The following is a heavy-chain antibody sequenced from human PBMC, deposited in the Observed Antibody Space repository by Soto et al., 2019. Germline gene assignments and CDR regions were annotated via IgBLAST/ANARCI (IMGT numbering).Heavy chain of an antibody. V-gene: IGHV4-34*01. D-gene: IGHD2-8*01. J-gene: IGHJ6*02. CDR3: ARSPPRLMVYAADYGMDV. Sequence: PSETLSLTCAVYGGSFSGYYWSWIRQPPGKGLEWIGEINHSGSTNYNPSLKSRVTISVDTSKNQFSLKLSSVTAADTAVYYCARSPPRLMVYAADYGMDVWGQGTTVTVSS. CDR1: GGSFSGYY. CDR2: INHSGST.